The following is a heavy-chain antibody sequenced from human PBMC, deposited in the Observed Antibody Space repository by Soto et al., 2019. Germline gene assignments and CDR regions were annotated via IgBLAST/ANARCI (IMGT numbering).Heavy chain of an antibody. CDR1: GCSCTSSA. D-gene: IGHD3-10*01. J-gene: IGHJ6*01. Sequence: SVKVSCKASGCSCTSSAVQWVRQARAQRLEWIGWIVVGSGNTNYAQKVQERVTSTRDMSTSTAYMELSSRRSEDTAVYYCAADIGYYYGSGSWGWTYGMDVWGQGTTVPVSS. CDR3: AADIGYYYGSGSWGWTYGMDV. CDR2: IVVGSGNT. V-gene: IGHV1-58*01.